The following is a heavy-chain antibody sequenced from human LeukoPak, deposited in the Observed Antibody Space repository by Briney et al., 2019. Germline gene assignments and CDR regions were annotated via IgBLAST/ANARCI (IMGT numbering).Heavy chain of an antibody. D-gene: IGHD3-22*01. CDR3: ARVENYYDSRGFDY. CDR2: IYYSGST. V-gene: IGHV4-59*01. J-gene: IGHJ4*02. Sequence: SETLSLTCTVSGGSISGYYWRWIRQPPGKGLEWIGYIYYSGSTNYNPSLKSRVTISVDTPKNQFSLKLSSVTAADTAVYYCARVENYYDSRGFDYWGQGTLVTVSS. CDR1: GGSISGYY.